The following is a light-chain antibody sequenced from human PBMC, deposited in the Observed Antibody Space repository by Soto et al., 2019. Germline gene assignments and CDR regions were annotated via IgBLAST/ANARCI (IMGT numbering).Light chain of an antibody. CDR2: GAS. V-gene: IGKV1-33*01. CDR3: QQYDTIQYT. CDR1: QDITNY. Sequence: DIQMTQSPSSLSASIGDRVTITCQASQDITNYLNWFQQRPGKAPKLLIYGASNLEAGVPSRFRGSGSGTDFTFAISSLQPEDIATYYCQQYDTIQYTFGQGTKLEIK. J-gene: IGKJ2*01.